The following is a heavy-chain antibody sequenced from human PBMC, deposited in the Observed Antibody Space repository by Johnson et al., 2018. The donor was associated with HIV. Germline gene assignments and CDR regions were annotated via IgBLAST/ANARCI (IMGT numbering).Heavy chain of an antibody. Sequence: QVQLVESGGGVVQPGGSLRLSCAASGFTFSSYGMHWVRQAPGKGLEWVAFIRYDGSNKYYADSVKGRFTISRYNSKNTLYLQMNILRAEDTAVYYCAKDATVTPYAFDIWGQGTMVTVSS. V-gene: IGHV3-30*02. CDR2: IRYDGSNK. CDR3: AKDATVTPYAFDI. CDR1: GFTFSSYG. J-gene: IGHJ3*02.